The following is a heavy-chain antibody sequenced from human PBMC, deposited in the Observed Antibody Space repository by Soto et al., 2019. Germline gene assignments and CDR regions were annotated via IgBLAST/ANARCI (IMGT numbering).Heavy chain of an antibody. CDR1: GGTFGSYA. V-gene: IGHV1-69*13. CDR3: ARGRAIGYYYYYGMDV. J-gene: IGHJ6*02. D-gene: IGHD2-21*01. Sequence: SVKVSCKASGGTFGSYAISWVRQAPGQGLEWMGGIIPIFGTANYAQKFQGRVTITADESTSTAYMELSSLRSEDTAVYYCARGRAIGYYYYYGMDVWGQGTTVTVSS. CDR2: IIPIFGTA.